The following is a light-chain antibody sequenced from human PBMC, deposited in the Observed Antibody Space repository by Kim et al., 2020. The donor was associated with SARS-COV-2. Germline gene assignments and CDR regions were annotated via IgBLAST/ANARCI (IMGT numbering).Light chain of an antibody. CDR3: QQYNDWPPGFT. Sequence: SPGERITLSCTASQSISSNLAWYQQKPSQAPRLIIYGASTRATGTPARFSGSGSGTEFTLTISSLQSEDLVVYYCQQYNDWPPGFTFGQGTKLEI. V-gene: IGKV3-15*01. J-gene: IGKJ2*01. CDR2: GAS. CDR1: QSISSN.